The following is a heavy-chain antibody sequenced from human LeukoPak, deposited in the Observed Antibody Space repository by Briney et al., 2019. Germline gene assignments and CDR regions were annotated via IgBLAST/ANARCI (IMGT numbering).Heavy chain of an antibody. V-gene: IGHV3-23*01. CDR1: GFTFSSYA. Sequence: GGSLRLSCAASGFTFSSYAMSWVRQAPEKGLEWVSAISGSGDSTYYGDSVKGRFTISRDSSKNTLYLQMNSLRAEDTAVYYCAKTRPLDSSSWSHGDYWGQGTLVTVSS. J-gene: IGHJ4*02. CDR3: AKTRPLDSSSWSHGDY. CDR2: ISGSGDST. D-gene: IGHD6-13*01.